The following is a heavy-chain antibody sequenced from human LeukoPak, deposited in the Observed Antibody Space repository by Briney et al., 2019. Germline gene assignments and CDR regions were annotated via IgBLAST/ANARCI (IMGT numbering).Heavy chain of an antibody. D-gene: IGHD2-2*02. V-gene: IGHV1-69*05. Sequence: SVKVSCKASGGTFSSYAISWVRQALGQGLEWMGGIIPIFGTANYAQKFRGRVTITTDESTSTAYMELSSLRSEDTAVYYCARAVPAAISYYYYYMDVWGKGTTVTVSS. J-gene: IGHJ6*03. CDR2: IIPIFGTA. CDR3: ARAVPAAISYYYYYMDV. CDR1: GGTFSSYA.